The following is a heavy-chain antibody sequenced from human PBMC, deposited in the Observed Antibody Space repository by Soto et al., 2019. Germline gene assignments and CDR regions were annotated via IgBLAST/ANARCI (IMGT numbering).Heavy chain of an antibody. CDR2: RLYDGSDK. Sequence: QVQLVESGGGVVQPGRSLRLSGAASGFTFSNYGMHWVRQAPGKGLEWVAFRLYDGSDKYFADSVKGRFTISRDNSKNTLDLQMNSLRAEDTAVYYCAKDRIVMIRGVMNYYGMDVWGQGTTVTVSS. CDR1: GFTFSNYG. V-gene: IGHV3-30*18. D-gene: IGHD3-10*01. CDR3: AKDRIVMIRGVMNYYGMDV. J-gene: IGHJ6*02.